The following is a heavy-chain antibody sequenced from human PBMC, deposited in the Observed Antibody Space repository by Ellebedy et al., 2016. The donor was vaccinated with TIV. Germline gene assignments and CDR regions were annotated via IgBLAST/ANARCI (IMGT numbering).Heavy chain of an antibody. CDR3: RQGHYADL. V-gene: IGHV3-23*01. Sequence: GGSLRLSXTASGSNFNTFSMSWARQAPGKGLEWFSTISAVSDTTRPADSVKGRFTISRDSSKNSVYLRMNNLRVEDTAVYYCRQGHYADLWGQGTLVTVSS. J-gene: IGHJ4*02. CDR2: ISAVSDTT. CDR1: GSNFNTFS. D-gene: IGHD4-17*01.